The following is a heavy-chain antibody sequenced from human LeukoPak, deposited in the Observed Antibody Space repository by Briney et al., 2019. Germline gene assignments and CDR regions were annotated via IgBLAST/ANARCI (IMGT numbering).Heavy chain of an antibody. V-gene: IGHV3-48*03. D-gene: IGHD1-26*01. CDR1: GFTLSSYE. CDR2: ISGSSSDT. Sequence: GGSLRLSCAASGFTLSSYEMNWVRLAPGKGLEWVSYISGSSSDTNYADSVRGRFTISRDNAENSLYLQMNSLRAEDTAVYYCARDRGDRSNYYGFDFWGQGTLVTVSS. CDR3: ARDRGDRSNYYGFDF. J-gene: IGHJ4*02.